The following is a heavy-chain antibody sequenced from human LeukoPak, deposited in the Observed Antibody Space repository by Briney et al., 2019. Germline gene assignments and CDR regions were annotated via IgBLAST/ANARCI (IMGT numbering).Heavy chain of an antibody. D-gene: IGHD5-18*01. CDR1: GYSFTSYW. V-gene: IGHV5-51*01. Sequence: GESLKISWKGSGYSFTSYWIDRVRPMPGKGLEGMGIIYPGYSDTRYSPSFQGQVTISADKSISTAYLQWSSLKASDTAMYYCAGQSVSDTPANWGQGTLVTVSS. CDR3: AGQSVSDTPAN. CDR2: IYPGYSDT. J-gene: IGHJ4*02.